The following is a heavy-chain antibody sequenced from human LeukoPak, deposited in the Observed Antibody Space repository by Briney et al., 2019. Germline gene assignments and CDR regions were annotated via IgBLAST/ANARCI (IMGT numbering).Heavy chain of an antibody. Sequence: GGSLRLSCVASGFTFRHYAMSWVRQAPGKGLEWVSVMYSSGVTYYEDSVKGRFTISRDDSKNTVYFQMNSLRAEDTAVYYCARDLGPNWFDPWGQGTLVTVSS. J-gene: IGHJ5*02. CDR1: GFTFRHYA. CDR3: ARDLGPNWFDP. CDR2: MYSSGVT. V-gene: IGHV3-53*01.